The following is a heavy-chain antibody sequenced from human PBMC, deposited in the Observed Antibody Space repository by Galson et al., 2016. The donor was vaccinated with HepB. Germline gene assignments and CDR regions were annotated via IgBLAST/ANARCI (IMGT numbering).Heavy chain of an antibody. Sequence: SLRLSCAASGFTFSSSEMNWLRQAPGKGPEWVSYITGSSDFIKYADSVKGRFTVSRDNAKNSVYLHMNSLRDEDTAVYFCARNMLRAAYFDYWSQGTLVTVSS. V-gene: IGHV3-48*02. CDR1: GFTFSSSE. CDR2: ITGSSDFI. CDR3: ARNMLRAAYFDY. J-gene: IGHJ4*02. D-gene: IGHD2-15*01.